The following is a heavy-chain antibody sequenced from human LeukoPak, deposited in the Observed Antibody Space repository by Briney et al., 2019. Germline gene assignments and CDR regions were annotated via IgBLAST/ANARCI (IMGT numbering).Heavy chain of an antibody. CDR2: INHSGST. Sequence: TSETLSLTCAVYGGSFSGYYWSWIRQPPGKGLEWIGEINHSGSTNYNPSLKSRVTISVDTSKNQFSLKLSSVTAADTAVYYCVRGPVWGSTSCCLDYWGQGTLVTVSS. CDR1: GGSFSGYY. CDR3: VRGPVWGSTSCCLDY. J-gene: IGHJ4*02. V-gene: IGHV4-34*01. D-gene: IGHD2-2*01.